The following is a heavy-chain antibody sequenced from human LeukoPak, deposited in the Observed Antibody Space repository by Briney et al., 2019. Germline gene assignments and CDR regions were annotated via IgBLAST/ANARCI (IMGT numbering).Heavy chain of an antibody. J-gene: IGHJ4*02. Sequence: SQTLSLTCAISGDSVSSNGAAWNWIRQSPSRGLEWLGRAYYRSRWYNDYAVSVKSRITINPDTSKNQFSLQLNSVTPEDTAVYYCARGGMATITFFDYWGQGTLVTVSS. CDR3: ARGGMATITFFDY. V-gene: IGHV6-1*01. D-gene: IGHD5-24*01. CDR2: AYYRSRWYN. CDR1: GDSVSSNGAA.